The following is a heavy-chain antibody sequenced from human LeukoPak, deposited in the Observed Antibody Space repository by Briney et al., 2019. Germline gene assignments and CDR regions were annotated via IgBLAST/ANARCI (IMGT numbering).Heavy chain of an antibody. CDR1: GYTFTGYY. V-gene: IGHV1-2*02. D-gene: IGHD2-2*01. Sequence: ASVKVSCKASGYTFTGYYMHWVRQAPGQGLEWMGWINPNSGGTNYAQKFQGRVTMTRDTSISTAYMELSRLRSDDTAVYNCARDRGYCSSTSCYYYFDYWGQGTLVTVSS. CDR3: ARDRGYCSSTSCYYYFDY. CDR2: INPNSGGT. J-gene: IGHJ4*02.